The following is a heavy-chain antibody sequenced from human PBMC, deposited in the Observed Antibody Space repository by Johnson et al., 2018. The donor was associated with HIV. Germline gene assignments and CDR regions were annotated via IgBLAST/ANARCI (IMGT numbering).Heavy chain of an antibody. V-gene: IGHV3-9*01. CDR1: GFTFDDYA. CDR2: ISRNSGSI. CDR3: AKDRYIKGASTGFDI. Sequence: VQLVESGGVLVQPGRSLRLSCAASGFTFDDYAMYWVRQAPGKGLEWVSGISRNSGSIGCGESVKARFAISRDNANNSLYLQMNIRRSEDTAVYYCAKDRYIKGASTGFDIWGQGTMVTVSS. J-gene: IGHJ3*02. D-gene: IGHD1-26*01.